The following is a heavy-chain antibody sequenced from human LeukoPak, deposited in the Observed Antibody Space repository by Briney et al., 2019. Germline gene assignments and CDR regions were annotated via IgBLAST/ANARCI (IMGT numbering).Heavy chain of an antibody. V-gene: IGHV4-30-4*01. CDR2: IYYSGST. D-gene: IGHD3-10*01. Sequence: PSQTLSLTCTVSGGSISSGDYYWSWIRQPPGKGLEWIGFIYYSGSTYYNPSLKSRVTISVDTSKNQFSLKLSSVTAADTAVYYCASGGWFGELSYDYWGQGTLVTVSS. CDR3: ASGGWFGELSYDY. J-gene: IGHJ4*02. CDR1: GGSISSGDYY.